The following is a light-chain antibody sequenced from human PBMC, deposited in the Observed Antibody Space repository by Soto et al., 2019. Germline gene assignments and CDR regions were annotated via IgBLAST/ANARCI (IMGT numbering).Light chain of an antibody. CDR2: VAS. J-gene: IGKJ1*01. CDR3: QHYSSSLWT. Sequence: EIVLTQSPGTLSLSPGERATLSCRASQSITSSSLAWYQQRPGQAPRLLIYVASSRATGIPDRFSGSGSGTDFTLTISRLEPEVFAVYYCQHYSSSLWTFGQGTKVDIK. CDR1: QSITSSS. V-gene: IGKV3-20*01.